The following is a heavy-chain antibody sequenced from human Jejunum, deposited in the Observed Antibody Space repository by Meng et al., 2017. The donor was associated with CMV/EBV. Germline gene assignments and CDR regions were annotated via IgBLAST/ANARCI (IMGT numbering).Heavy chain of an antibody. J-gene: IGHJ4*02. CDR3: ARDRTTTGVNYFDY. D-gene: IGHD4-23*01. V-gene: IGHV4-39*07. CDR2: IYYSGIT. CDR1: GGSISSSNYH. Sequence: QLRLRESGAGLVNPSETLSLTCTVSGGSISSSNYHWGWIRQPPGKGLEWIGSIYYSGITYYNPSLKSRVTISVDTSKNQFSLKLSSVTAADTAVYYCARDRTTTGVNYFDYWGQRTLVTVSS.